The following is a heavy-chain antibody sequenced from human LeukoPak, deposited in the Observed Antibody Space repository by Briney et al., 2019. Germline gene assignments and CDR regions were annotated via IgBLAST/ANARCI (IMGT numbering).Heavy chain of an antibody. CDR3: ARDTPRYTSGSHAFDI. V-gene: IGHV1-18*01. J-gene: IGHJ3*02. D-gene: IGHD3-10*01. Sequence: ASVKVSCKASGYIFINYDISWVRQAPGQGLEWMGWISAYYGHTNYAQKLQGRVTMTTDTSTSTAYMELRSLRSDDTAVYYCARDTPRYTSGSHAFDIWGQGTMVTVSS. CDR2: ISAYYGHT. CDR1: GYIFINYD.